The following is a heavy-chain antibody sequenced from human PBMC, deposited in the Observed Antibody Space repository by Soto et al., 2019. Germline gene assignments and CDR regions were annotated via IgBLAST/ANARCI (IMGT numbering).Heavy chain of an antibody. V-gene: IGHV4-59*01. Sequence: SSTPSLTCTVSGGSISSYYWSVSRQPPGKGLEWIGYIYYSGSTNYNPSLKSRVTISVDTSKNQFSLKLSSVTAADTAVYYGARDPRARVSSGYSHEVFDTRGTGTRVTV. D-gene: IGHD3-22*01. J-gene: IGHJ3*02. CDR1: GGSISSYY. CDR2: IYYSGST. CDR3: ARDPRARVSSGYSHEVFDT.